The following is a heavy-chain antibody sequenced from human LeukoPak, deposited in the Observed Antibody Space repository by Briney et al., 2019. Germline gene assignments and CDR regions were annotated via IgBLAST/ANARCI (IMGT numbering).Heavy chain of an antibody. J-gene: IGHJ5*02. D-gene: IGHD3-10*01. Sequence: ASVKVSCKASGYTFTGYYMHWVRQAPGQGLEWMGWINPNSGGTNYAQKFQGRVTITRDTSISTAYMELSRLRSDDTAVYYCARHPVLLWFGELFSWFDPWGQGTLVTVSS. V-gene: IGHV1-2*02. CDR2: INPNSGGT. CDR1: GYTFTGYY. CDR3: ARHPVLLWFGELFSWFDP.